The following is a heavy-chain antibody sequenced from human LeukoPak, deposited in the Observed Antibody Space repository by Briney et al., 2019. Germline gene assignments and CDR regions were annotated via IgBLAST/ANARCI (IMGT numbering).Heavy chain of an antibody. J-gene: IGHJ5*02. D-gene: IGHD2-2*01. Sequence: ASVKVSCKACGYTFSNYGINWVRQAPGQGLEWMGWISAYNGNTNYAQKLQGRVTMTTDTSTRTTYMELRSLRSDDTAVYYCARGGYCSSTTCLFRDTWFDPWGQGTLVTVSS. V-gene: IGHV1-18*01. CDR3: ARGGYCSSTTCLFRDTWFDP. CDR1: GYTFSNYG. CDR2: ISAYNGNT.